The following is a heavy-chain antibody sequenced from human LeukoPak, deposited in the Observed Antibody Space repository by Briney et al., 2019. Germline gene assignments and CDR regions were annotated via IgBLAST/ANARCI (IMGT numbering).Heavy chain of an antibody. CDR1: GLIFSTYG. CDR3: ARAVTWIDP. V-gene: IGHV3-30*19. Sequence: PGGSLRLSCAASGLIFSTYGMHWVRQAPGKGLEWVAFIQNDGNDKYCADSVKGRFTVSRDNSKNTLDLQMNGLRAEDTAVYYCARAVTWIDPWGQGTLVTVSS. J-gene: IGHJ5*02. CDR2: IQNDGNDK.